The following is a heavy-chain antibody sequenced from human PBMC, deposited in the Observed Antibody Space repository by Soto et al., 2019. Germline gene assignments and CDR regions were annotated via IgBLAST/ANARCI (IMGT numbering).Heavy chain of an antibody. D-gene: IGHD3-3*01. CDR1: GYTFARYY. J-gene: IGHJ6*01. CDR2: INPSGSVT. Sequence: QVQLVQSGAEVKKPGASVKVSCKESGYTFARYYMYWVRLAHGQGLVWMGMINPSGSVTIYAQKFQSRVTMTRDTSTSTIAMELSSQRSEDTAVYYCTRGSFLEWSCMDVWGQGTTVTVSS. V-gene: IGHV1-46*01. CDR3: TRGSFLEWSCMDV.